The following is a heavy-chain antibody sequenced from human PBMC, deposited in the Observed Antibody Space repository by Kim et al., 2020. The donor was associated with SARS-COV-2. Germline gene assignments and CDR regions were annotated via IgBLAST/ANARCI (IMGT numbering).Heavy chain of an antibody. Sequence: SVKVSCKASGGTFSNYVINWVRQAPGQGLEWMGGIIPMFGSTNYAPKFQGRVTITADGSTSTAYMDLSSLTSEDTAIYYCAKDGSPFSNTRYGSYNWFDLWGQGTLVTVSS. V-gene: IGHV1-69*13. J-gene: IGHJ5*02. D-gene: IGHD1-26*01. CDR2: IIPMFGST. CDR3: AKDGSPFSNTRYGSYNWFDL. CDR1: GGTFSNYV.